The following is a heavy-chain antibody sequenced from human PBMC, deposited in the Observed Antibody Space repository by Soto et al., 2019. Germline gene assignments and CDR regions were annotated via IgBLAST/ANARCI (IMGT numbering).Heavy chain of an antibody. J-gene: IGHJ6*02. D-gene: IGHD1-26*01. CDR1: GFTFSSYW. V-gene: IGHV3-74*02. CDR3: ARERSYYYGMDV. CDR2: INSDGSST. Sequence: VQLVESGGGVVQPGRSLRLSCAASGFTFSSYWMHWVRQAPGKGLVWVSRINSDGSSTSYADSVKGRFTISRDNAKNTLYLQMNSLRAEDTAVYYCARERSYYYGMDVWGQGTTVTVSS.